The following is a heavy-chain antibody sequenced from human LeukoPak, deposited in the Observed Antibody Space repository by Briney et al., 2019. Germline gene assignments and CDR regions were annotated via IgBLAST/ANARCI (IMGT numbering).Heavy chain of an antibody. V-gene: IGHV4-34*01. D-gene: IGHD1-1*01. CDR2: INHSGST. Sequence: SETLSLTCAVYGGSFSGYYWSWIRQPPGKGLEWIGEINHSGSTDYNPSLKSRVTISVDTSKNQFSLKLSSVTAADTAVYYCPRRQVRWAAVEGFDPWGQGTLVTVSS. CDR3: PRRQVRWAAVEGFDP. J-gene: IGHJ5*02. CDR1: GGSFSGYY.